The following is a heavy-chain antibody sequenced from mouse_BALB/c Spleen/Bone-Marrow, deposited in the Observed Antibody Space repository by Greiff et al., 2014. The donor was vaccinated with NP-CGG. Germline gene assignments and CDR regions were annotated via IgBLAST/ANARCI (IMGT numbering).Heavy chain of an antibody. V-gene: IGHV3-1*02. CDR3: TRETTAVADFDY. D-gene: IGHD1-1*01. CDR1: GYSITSGYG. Sequence: EVQLQESGPDLVKPSQSLSLTCTVTGYSITSGYGWHWIRQFPGNKLEWMGYIPYRGSTNYNPSLKSRISITRDTSKNQFSLQLNSVTTEDTATYYCTRETTAVADFDYWGQGATLTVTS. CDR2: IPYRGST. J-gene: IGHJ2*01.